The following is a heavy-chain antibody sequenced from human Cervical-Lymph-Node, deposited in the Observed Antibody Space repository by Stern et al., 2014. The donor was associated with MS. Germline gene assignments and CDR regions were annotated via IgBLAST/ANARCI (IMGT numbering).Heavy chain of an antibody. CDR2: ITSSSYSV. D-gene: IGHD3-10*01. V-gene: IGHV3-48*01. CDR3: ARDGISVPRESNWLDP. CDR1: GFTFSTYT. J-gene: IGHJ5*02. Sequence: EVQLVESGGGLVQPGGSLRLSCEASGFTFSTYTMNWVRQAPGKGLEWISDITSSSYSVHYADSVKGRFTISRDNAKNSLYLQMSSLRAEDTAVYYCARDGISVPRESNWLDPWGQGTLVIVSS.